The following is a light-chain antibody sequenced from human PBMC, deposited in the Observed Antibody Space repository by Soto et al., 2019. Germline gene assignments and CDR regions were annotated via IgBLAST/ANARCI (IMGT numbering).Light chain of an antibody. CDR2: EAS. CDR1: QTVYSW. Sequence: DIPMTQSPSTVSASVGDRVTITCRASQTVYSWLAWYQQKPGKAPKLLISEASTLQSGVPSRFAGSGSGTEFTLAISRLQPDDFATYYCQQYSSYSPYTLGQGTKVEI. CDR3: QQYSSYSPYT. J-gene: IGKJ2*01. V-gene: IGKV1-5*03.